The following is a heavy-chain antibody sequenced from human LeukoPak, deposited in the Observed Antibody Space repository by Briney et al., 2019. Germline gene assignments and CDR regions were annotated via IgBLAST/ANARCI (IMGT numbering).Heavy chain of an antibody. V-gene: IGHV1-69*05. J-gene: IGHJ5*02. CDR3: ARSGGGWDLFYP. Sequence: SVKVSCKASGGTFSSYAISWVRQAPGQGLEWMGRIIPIFGTANYVQKFQGRVTITTDESTSTAYMELSSLRSEDTAVYYCARSGGGWDLFYPWGKGTLVTVSS. CDR1: GGTFSSYA. D-gene: IGHD6-19*01. CDR2: IIPIFGTA.